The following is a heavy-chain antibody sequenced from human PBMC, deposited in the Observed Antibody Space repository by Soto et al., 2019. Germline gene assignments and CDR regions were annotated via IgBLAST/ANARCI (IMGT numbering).Heavy chain of an antibody. CDR3: ARVRSSGYYHDAFDI. CDR1: GFTFSSYA. D-gene: IGHD3-22*01. V-gene: IGHV3-30-3*01. Sequence: QVQLVESGGGVVQPGRSLRLSCAASGFTFSSYAMHWVRQAPGKGLEWVAVISYDGSNKYYADSVKGRFTISRDNSKNTLYLQMNSLRAEDTAVYYCARVRSSGYYHDAFDIWGQGTMVIVSS. CDR2: ISYDGSNK. J-gene: IGHJ3*02.